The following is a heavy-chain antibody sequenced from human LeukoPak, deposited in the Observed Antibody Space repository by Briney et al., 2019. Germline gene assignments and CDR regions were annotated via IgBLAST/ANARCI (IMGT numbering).Heavy chain of an antibody. CDR1: GFTFSSYG. Sequence: LAGGSLRLSCAASGFTFSSYGMSWFRQAPVKGREWVANIKQDGSEKYYVDSVKGRFTISRDNAKNSLYLQMNSLRAEDTAVYYCASLNSYGRVDPSWGQGTLVTVSS. V-gene: IGHV3-7*01. J-gene: IGHJ4*02. CDR3: ASLNSYGRVDPS. D-gene: IGHD5-18*01. CDR2: IKQDGSEK.